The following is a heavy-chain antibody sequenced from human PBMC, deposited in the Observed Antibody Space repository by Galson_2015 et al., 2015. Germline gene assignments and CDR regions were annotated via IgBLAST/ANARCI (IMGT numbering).Heavy chain of an antibody. CDR3: AREIFWPRITGTPKQINWFDP. Sequence: SSYYWGWIRQPPGKGLEWIGDINHSGSTNYNPSLKSRVTISVDTSKDQFSLKLSSVTAADTAVYYCAREIFWPRITGTPKQINWFDPWGQGTLVTVSS. D-gene: IGHD1/OR15-1a*01. CDR1: SSYY. CDR2: INHSGST. V-gene: IGHV4-34*01. J-gene: IGHJ5*02.